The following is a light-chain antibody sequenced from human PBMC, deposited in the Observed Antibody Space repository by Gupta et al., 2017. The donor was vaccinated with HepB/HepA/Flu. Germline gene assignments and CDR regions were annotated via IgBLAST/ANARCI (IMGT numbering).Light chain of an antibody. J-gene: IGKJ2*01. CDR2: GAS. V-gene: IGKV3-20*01. CDR1: QSVSSSY. Sequence: DIVLTQSPGTLSLSPAERATLSCRASQSVSSSYLAWYQQKPGQDPRLLIYGASSRATGIPDRFSGSGSGTDFTLTISRLEPEDFAVYYCQQYGSSPYTFGQGTKLEIK. CDR3: QQYGSSPYT.